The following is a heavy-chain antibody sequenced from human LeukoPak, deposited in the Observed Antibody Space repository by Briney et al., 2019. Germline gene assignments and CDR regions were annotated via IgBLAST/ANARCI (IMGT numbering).Heavy chain of an antibody. J-gene: IGHJ6*02. CDR2: IYTSGST. CDR3: ARGGLLWFGELLYRYGMDV. Sequence: SETLSLTCTVSGGSISSYYWSWIRQPAGKGLEWIGRIYTSGSTNYNPSLKSRVTMSVDTSKNQFSLKLSSVTAADTAVYYCARGGLLWFGELLYRYGMDVWGQGTTVTVSS. CDR1: GGSISSYY. D-gene: IGHD3-10*01. V-gene: IGHV4-4*07.